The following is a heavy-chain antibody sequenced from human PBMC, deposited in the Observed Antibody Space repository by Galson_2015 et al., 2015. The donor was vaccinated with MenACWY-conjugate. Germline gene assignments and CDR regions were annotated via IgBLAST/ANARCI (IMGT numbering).Heavy chain of an antibody. D-gene: IGHD2-21*02. J-gene: IGHJ4*02. V-gene: IGHV5-51*01. CDR1: GGSFNTYW. CDR2: IYPGDGDS. Sequence: QSGAEVKKPGESLTISCRVSGGSFNTYWIGWVRQKPGKGLGWMGIIYPGDGDSRYSPSFQGQVTLSVDKSITTAYLQWSSLKASDTAMYFCARHKYHTARSSSDHWGQGTLVTVSS. CDR3: ARHKYHTARSSSDH.